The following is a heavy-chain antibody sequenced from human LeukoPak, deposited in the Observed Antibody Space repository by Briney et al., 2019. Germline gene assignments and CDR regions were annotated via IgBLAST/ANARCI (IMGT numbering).Heavy chain of an antibody. CDR3: ARRSPNHGWPFDS. V-gene: IGHV4-34*01. CDR2: ISHAGST. CDR1: GGSFSDNF. Sequence: PSETLSLTCAVYGGSFSDNFWTWIRQPPGKGLEWIGEISHAGSTNYDPSLRHGITMSVDTSKNQFSLKVISVTAADTAMYYCARRSPNHGWPFDSWGQGTRVTVSS. D-gene: IGHD6-19*01. J-gene: IGHJ4*02.